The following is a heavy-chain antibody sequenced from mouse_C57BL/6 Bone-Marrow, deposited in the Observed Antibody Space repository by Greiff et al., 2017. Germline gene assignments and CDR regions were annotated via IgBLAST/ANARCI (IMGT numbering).Heavy chain of an antibody. CDR2: IDPSDSYT. V-gene: IGHV1-69*01. Sequence: QVQLQQPGAELVMPGASVKLSCKASGYTFTSYWMHWVKQRPGQGLEWIGEIDPSDSYTNYNQKFKGKSTLTVDQSSSTAYMQLSSRTSEDSAVYYWARAYGSSQKGYFDYWGQGTTLTVSS. CDR1: GYTFTSYW. J-gene: IGHJ2*01. CDR3: ARAYGSSQKGYFDY. D-gene: IGHD1-1*01.